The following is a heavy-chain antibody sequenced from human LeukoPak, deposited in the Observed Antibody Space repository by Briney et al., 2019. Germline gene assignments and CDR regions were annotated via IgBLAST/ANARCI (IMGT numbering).Heavy chain of an antibody. CDR2: IYYSGST. Sequence: SETLSLTCTVSGGSISSSSYYWGWIRQPPGKGLEWIGSIYYSGSTYYNPSLKSRVTISVDTSKNQFSLKLSSVTAADTAVYYCARGRPGYCSGGSCPFDYWGQGTLVTVSS. CDR3: ARGRPGYCSGGSCPFDY. D-gene: IGHD2-15*01. J-gene: IGHJ4*02. V-gene: IGHV4-39*07. CDR1: GGSISSSSYY.